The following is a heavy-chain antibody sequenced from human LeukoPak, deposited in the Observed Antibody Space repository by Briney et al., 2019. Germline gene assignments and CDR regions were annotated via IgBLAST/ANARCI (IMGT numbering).Heavy chain of an antibody. J-gene: IGHJ6*03. D-gene: IGHD3-10*01. V-gene: IGHV3-53*01. CDR3: ASAYGSGRLYYYYYYMDV. CDR1: GFTFSNAW. CDR2: IYSGGST. Sequence: GGSLRLSCAASGFTFSNAWMSWVRQAPGKGLEWVSVIYSGGSTYYADSVKGRFTISRDNSRNTLYLQMNSLRAEDTAVYYCASAYGSGRLYYYYYYMDVWGKGTTVTISS.